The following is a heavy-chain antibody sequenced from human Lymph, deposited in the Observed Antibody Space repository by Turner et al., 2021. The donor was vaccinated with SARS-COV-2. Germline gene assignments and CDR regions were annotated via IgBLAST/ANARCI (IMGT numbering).Heavy chain of an antibody. D-gene: IGHD5-12*01. CDR3: AKEGLSGRRLQFVPYFAY. CDR1: VFTFDDYA. J-gene: IGHJ4*02. V-gene: IGHV3-43*02. Sequence: EVQLVESGGGVVQPGGSLRLSFAASVFTFDDYAMHWVRQAPGKGLEWVSLISGDGGSTYYADSVKGRFTISRDDSKNSLYLQINSLRTEDTALYYCAKEGLSGRRLQFVPYFAYWGQGTLVSVSS. CDR2: ISGDGGST.